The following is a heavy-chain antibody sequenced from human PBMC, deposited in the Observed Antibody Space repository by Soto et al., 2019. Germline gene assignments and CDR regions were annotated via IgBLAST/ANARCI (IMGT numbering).Heavy chain of an antibody. CDR2: INTANGDT. J-gene: IGHJ5*02. CDR1: GYTFTNYA. V-gene: IGHV1-3*04. D-gene: IGHD1-26*01. CDR3: ASLGEPPTADSSVVRFDP. Sequence: ASVKVSCKASGYTFTNYAVHWVRQAPGQRLEWMGWINTANGDTTYLQKLQGRVTISVDTSKNQFSLKLSSVTAADTALYYCASLGEPPTADSSVVRFDPWGQGTLVTVSS.